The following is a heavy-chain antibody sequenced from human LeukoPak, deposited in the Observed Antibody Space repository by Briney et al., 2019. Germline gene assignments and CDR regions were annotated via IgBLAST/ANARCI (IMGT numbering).Heavy chain of an antibody. J-gene: IGHJ4*02. CDR2: ISGSGGST. V-gene: IGHV3-23*01. Sequence: GGSLRLSCAASGFTFSSYAMSWVRQAPGKGLEWVSAISGSGGSTYYADSVKGRFTISRDNSKNTLYLQMNSLRAEDTAVYYCAKDLEGDCSGGSCFTYFDYWGQGTLVTVSS. D-gene: IGHD2-15*01. CDR3: AKDLEGDCSGGSCFTYFDY. CDR1: GFTFSSYA.